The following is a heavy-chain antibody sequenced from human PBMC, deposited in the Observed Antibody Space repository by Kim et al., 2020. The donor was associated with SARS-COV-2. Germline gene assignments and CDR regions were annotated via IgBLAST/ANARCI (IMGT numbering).Heavy chain of an antibody. Sequence: GGSLRLSCAASGFTFSSYWMSWVRQAPGKGLEWVANIKQDGSEKYYVDSVKGRFTISRDNAKNSLYLQMNSLRAEDTAVYYCARADYDSDYYYYYGMDVWGQGTTVTVSS. CDR3: ARADYDSDYYYYYGMDV. J-gene: IGHJ6*02. V-gene: IGHV3-7*01. D-gene: IGHD4-17*01. CDR1: GFTFSSYW. CDR2: IKQDGSEK.